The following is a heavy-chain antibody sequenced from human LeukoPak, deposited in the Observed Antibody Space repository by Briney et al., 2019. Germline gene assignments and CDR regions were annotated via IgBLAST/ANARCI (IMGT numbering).Heavy chain of an antibody. CDR1: GYTFTGYY. CDR3: VNDILTGYFDY. Sequence: ASVKVSCKASGYTFTGYYMHWVRQAPGQGLEWMGRINPNSGGTNYAQEFQGRVTMTRDTSISTAYMELSRLRSDDTAVYYCVNDILTGYFDYWGQGTLVTVSS. J-gene: IGHJ4*02. D-gene: IGHD3-9*01. V-gene: IGHV1-2*06. CDR2: INPNSGGT.